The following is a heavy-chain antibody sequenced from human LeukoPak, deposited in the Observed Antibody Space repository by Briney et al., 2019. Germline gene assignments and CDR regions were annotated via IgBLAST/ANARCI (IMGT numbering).Heavy chain of an antibody. V-gene: IGHV3-30-3*01. CDR2: ISYDGSNK. J-gene: IGHJ4*02. D-gene: IGHD1-26*01. Sequence: RGSLRLSCAASGFTFSSYAMHWVRQAPGKGLEWGAVISYDGSNKYYADSVKGRFTISRDNSKNTLYLQMNSLRAEDTAVYYCARSYSGSYLGTASLDYWGQGTLVTVSS. CDR3: ARSYSGSYLGTASLDY. CDR1: GFTFSSYA.